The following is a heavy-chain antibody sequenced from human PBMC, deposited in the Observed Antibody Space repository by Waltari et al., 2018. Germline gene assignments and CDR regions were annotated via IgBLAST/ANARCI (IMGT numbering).Heavy chain of an antibody. D-gene: IGHD2-15*01. CDR2: INPNSGGT. V-gene: IGHV1-2*02. Sequence: QVQLVQSGAEVKKPGASVKVSCKASGYTVTGYYMHWVRQARGQGLEWMGWINPNSGGTNYAQKFQGRVTMTRDTSISTAYMELSRLRSDDTAVYYCARDAPYCSGGSCFFDYWGQGTLVTVSS. CDR1: GYTVTGYY. J-gene: IGHJ4*02. CDR3: ARDAPYCSGGSCFFDY.